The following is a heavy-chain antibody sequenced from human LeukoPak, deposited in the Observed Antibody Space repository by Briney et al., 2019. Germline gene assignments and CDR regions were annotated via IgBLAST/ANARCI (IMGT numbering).Heavy chain of an antibody. CDR1: GGSISSSTYY. V-gene: IGHV4-39*01. Sequence: PSETLSLTCTVSGGSISSSTYYWAWIRQSPGKGLEWIVSITYSGSTYYNPSLESRVNISVDTSKNQFSLRLISVTAVDTAVYYCARGGTGTTFGAFDIWGQGTMVTVSS. D-gene: IGHD1-1*01. J-gene: IGHJ3*02. CDR2: ITYSGST. CDR3: ARGGTGTTFGAFDI.